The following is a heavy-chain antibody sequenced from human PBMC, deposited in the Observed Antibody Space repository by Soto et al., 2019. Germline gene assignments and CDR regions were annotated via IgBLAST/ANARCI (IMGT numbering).Heavy chain of an antibody. CDR3: ARGNYDILTGSPGWFDP. CDR1: GGSISSGGYS. J-gene: IGHJ5*02. CDR2: IYHSGST. D-gene: IGHD3-9*01. V-gene: IGHV4-30-2*01. Sequence: QLQLQESGSGLVKPSQTLSLTCAVSGGSISSGGYSWSWIRQPPGKGLEWIGYIYHSGSTYYNPSLKSRVTISVDRSKNQFSLKLSSVTAADTAVYYCARGNYDILTGSPGWFDPWGQGTLVTVSS.